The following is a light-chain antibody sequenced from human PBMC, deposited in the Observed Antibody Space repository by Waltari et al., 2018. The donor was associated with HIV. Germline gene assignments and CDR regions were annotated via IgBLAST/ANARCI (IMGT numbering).Light chain of an antibody. CDR3: SSYTSSSVV. CDR2: EVS. J-gene: IGLJ2*01. CDR1: SRHGVGYNY. Sequence: QSALTQPASVSGSPGQSITISCTGTSRHGVGYNYVSWYQQHPGKAPKLMIYEVSNRPSGVSNRFSGSKSGNTASLTISGLQAEDEADYYCSSYTSSSVVFGGGTKLTVL. V-gene: IGLV2-14*01.